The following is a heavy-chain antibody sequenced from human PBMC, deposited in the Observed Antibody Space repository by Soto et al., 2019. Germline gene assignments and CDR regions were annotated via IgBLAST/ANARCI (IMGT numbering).Heavy chain of an antibody. J-gene: IGHJ4*02. V-gene: IGHV4-59*07. CDR1: GGSISDYS. CDR2: IFYRGST. Sequence: PSDTLSLTCTISGGSISDYSWNWIRQPPGRGLEWIGHIFYRGSTKYNPSLWDRVTISRGSSQTQLSLRLKSVTAADTAIYYCARGSNSNFEGPIVWGQGILVTVSS. CDR3: ARGSNSNFEGPIV. D-gene: IGHD2-2*01.